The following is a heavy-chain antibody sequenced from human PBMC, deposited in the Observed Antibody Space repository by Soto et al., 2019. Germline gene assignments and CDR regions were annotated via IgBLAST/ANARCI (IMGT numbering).Heavy chain of an antibody. CDR3: ARGYCSGGSCYATGQFDY. CDR1: GGTFSSYA. D-gene: IGHD2-15*01. J-gene: IGHJ4*02. Sequence: QVQLVQSGAEVKKPGSSVKVSCKASGGTFSSYAISWVRQAPGQGLEWMGGIIPIFGTANYAQKFQGRVTSTEDESTSTAYMELSSLRSEDTAVYYCARGYCSGGSCYATGQFDYWGQGTLVTVSS. V-gene: IGHV1-69*12. CDR2: IIPIFGTA.